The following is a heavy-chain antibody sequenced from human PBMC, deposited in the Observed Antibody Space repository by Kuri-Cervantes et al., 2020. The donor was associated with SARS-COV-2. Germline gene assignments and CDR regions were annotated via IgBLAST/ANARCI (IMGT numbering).Heavy chain of an antibody. CDR3: ARQDYGDTEFDS. D-gene: IGHD4-17*01. V-gene: IGHV4-59*08. J-gene: IGHJ4*02. CDR1: GGSISSYY. CDR2: IYYSGST. Sequence: GSLRLSCTVSGGSISSYYWSWIRQPPGKGLEWIGYIYYSGSTNYNPSLKSRVTISVDTSKNQFSLKLSSVTAADTAVYYCARQDYGDTEFDSWGQGILVTVSS.